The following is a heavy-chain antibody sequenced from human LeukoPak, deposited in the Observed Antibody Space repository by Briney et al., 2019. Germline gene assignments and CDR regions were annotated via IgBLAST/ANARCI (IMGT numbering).Heavy chain of an antibody. CDR2: IYHSGST. J-gene: IGHJ5*02. CDR3: ARPNDSSGYYWFDP. D-gene: IGHD3-22*01. CDR1: GYSISSGYY. V-gene: IGHV4-38-2*02. Sequence: SETLSLTCTVSGYSISSGYYWGWIRQPPGKGLEWIGSIYHSGSTYYNPSLKSRVTISVDTSKNQFSLKLSSVTAADTAVYYCARPNDSSGYYWFDPWGQGTLVTVSS.